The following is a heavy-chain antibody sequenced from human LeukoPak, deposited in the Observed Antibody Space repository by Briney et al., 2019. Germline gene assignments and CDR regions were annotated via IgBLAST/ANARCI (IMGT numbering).Heavy chain of an antibody. Sequence: PSETLSLTCTVSGGSISSHYWSWVRQTPEKGLELIGYISSSGGTKYNASLKSRVSISMDTSMNQFSLKLTSVTAADTAVFYCARLLDWGPFDFWGQGTLVTDSS. J-gene: IGHJ4*02. D-gene: IGHD3-16*01. CDR3: ARLLDWGPFDF. CDR1: GGSISSHY. CDR2: ISSSGGT. V-gene: IGHV4-4*09.